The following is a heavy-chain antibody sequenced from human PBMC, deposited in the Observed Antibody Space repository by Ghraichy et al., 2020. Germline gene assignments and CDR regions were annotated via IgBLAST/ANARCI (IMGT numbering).Heavy chain of an antibody. CDR1: GLTFSSYW. CDR2: IKTDGSTT. V-gene: IGHV3-74*01. J-gene: IGHJ4*02. D-gene: IGHD3-10*01. Sequence: GGSLRLSCAASGLTFSSYWMHWVRQAPGKGLEWVSHIKTDGSTTNYADSVRGRFTISRDNAKNTLYLQMNSLRADDTAVYYCSTSPRADRGNYWGPGTLFTVSS. CDR3: STSPRADRGNY.